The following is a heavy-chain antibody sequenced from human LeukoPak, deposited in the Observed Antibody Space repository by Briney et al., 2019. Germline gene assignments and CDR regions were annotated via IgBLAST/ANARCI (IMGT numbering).Heavy chain of an antibody. Sequence: PSETLSLTCTVSSGSISSSSYYWGWIRQPPGKGLEWIGSIYYSGSTYYNPSLRSRVTISVDTSKNQFSLKLSSVTAADTAVYYCARCPYDYGDFGFDYWGQGTLVTVSS. CDR3: ARCPYDYGDFGFDY. V-gene: IGHV4-39*01. CDR2: IYYSGST. D-gene: IGHD4-17*01. J-gene: IGHJ4*02. CDR1: SGSISSSSYY.